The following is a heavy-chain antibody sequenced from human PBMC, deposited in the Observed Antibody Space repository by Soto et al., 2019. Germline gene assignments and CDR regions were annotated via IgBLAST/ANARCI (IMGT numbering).Heavy chain of an antibody. CDR2: VYYTGST. V-gene: IGHV4-59*01. D-gene: IGHD3-22*01. Sequence: PSETLSLTCTVSGDSISTFYWGWMRQSPGKELEWIGYVYYTGSTNYNPSLKSRVTISVDRSKNQFSLKLTSANAADTAVYYCARGRTLRNYADDSSDYFYFFDYWGQGTLVTVSS. CDR3: ARGRTLRNYADDSSDYFYFFDY. J-gene: IGHJ4*02. CDR1: GDSISTFY.